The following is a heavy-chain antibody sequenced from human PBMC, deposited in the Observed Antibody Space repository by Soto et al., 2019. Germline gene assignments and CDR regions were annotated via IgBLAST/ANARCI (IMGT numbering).Heavy chain of an antibody. CDR3: ARVYGDYGRKNFDY. Sequence: SETLSLTCTVSGGSISSYYWSWIRQPPGKGLEWIGYIYYSGSTNYNPSLKSRVTISVHTSKNQFSLKLSSVTAADTAVYYCARVYGDYGRKNFDYWGQGTLVTVSS. CDR1: GGSISSYY. D-gene: IGHD4-17*01. V-gene: IGHV4-59*08. CDR2: IYYSGST. J-gene: IGHJ4*02.